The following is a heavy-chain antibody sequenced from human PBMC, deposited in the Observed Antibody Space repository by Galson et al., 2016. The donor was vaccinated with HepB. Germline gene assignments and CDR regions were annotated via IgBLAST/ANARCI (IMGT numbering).Heavy chain of an antibody. CDR3: ARAVPDIYASGSYPDY. Sequence: QAPGKGLEWLSYISSSSHHTDYADSAKGRFTISRDNAKNSLHLQMNNLRVEDTAVYYCARAVPDIYASGSYPDYWGQGTLVTVSS. J-gene: IGHJ4*02. V-gene: IGHV3-11*05. CDR2: ISSSSHHT. D-gene: IGHD3-10*01.